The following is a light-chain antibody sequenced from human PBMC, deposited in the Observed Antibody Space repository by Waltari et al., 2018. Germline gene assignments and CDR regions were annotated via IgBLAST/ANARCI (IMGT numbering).Light chain of an antibody. CDR2: EVT. Sequence: QSGLAQPPSVSGSPGPSITIPCTGTSSDVGNYNLVPWYQQYPGKAPKLMVYEVTRRSSGVSDRFSGSKSGNTASLTIYGLQSEDEADYYCCSYAGLGIYVFGTGTKVTVL. CDR3: CSYAGLGIYV. J-gene: IGLJ1*01. CDR1: SSDVGNYNL. V-gene: IGLV2-23*02.